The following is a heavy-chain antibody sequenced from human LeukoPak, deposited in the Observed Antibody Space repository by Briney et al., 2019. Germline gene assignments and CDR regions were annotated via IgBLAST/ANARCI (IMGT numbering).Heavy chain of an antibody. D-gene: IGHD3-10*01. V-gene: IGHV4-39*01. CDR2: IYYSGST. CDR3: ARRRGVYYFDY. CDR1: GGSISSSNFY. J-gene: IGHJ4*02. Sequence: SETLSLTCTVSGGSISSSNFYWGWIRQSPGKGLEWIGSIYYSGSTYYNASLKSRVTISVDTSKNQFSLRLSSVTATDTAVYYCARRRGVYYFDYWGQGTLVTLSS.